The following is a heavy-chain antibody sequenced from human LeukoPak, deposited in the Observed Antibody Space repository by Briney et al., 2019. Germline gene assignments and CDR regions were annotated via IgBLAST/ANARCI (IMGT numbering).Heavy chain of an antibody. D-gene: IGHD3-22*01. Sequence: GGSLRLSCAASGFTFSSFAMHWVRQAPGKGLEYVSAISSNGGSTYYANSVKGRFTISRDNSKNTLYLQMGSLRPEDRAVYYCARSVVVITAPFNYWGQGTLVTVSS. CDR3: ARSVVVITAPFNY. J-gene: IGHJ4*02. CDR1: GFTFSSFA. V-gene: IGHV3-64*01. CDR2: ISSNGGST.